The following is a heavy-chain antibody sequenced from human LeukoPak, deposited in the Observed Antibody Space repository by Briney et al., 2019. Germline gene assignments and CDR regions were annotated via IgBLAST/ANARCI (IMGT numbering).Heavy chain of an antibody. Sequence: GGSLRLSCAASGFTFSGSAMHWVRQASGKGLEWVGRIRSKANSYATAYAASAKGRFTISRDDSKNTAYLQMNSLKTEDTAVYYCTRHGYSGYDVDYWGQGTLVTVSS. CDR2: IRSKANSYAT. D-gene: IGHD5-12*01. CDR1: GFTFSGSA. V-gene: IGHV3-73*01. J-gene: IGHJ4*02. CDR3: TRHGYSGYDVDY.